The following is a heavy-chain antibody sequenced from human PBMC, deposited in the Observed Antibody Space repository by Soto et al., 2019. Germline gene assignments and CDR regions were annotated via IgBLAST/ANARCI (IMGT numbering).Heavy chain of an antibody. D-gene: IGHD3-22*01. J-gene: IGHJ3*02. CDR2: ISWHSGSI. CDR1: GFSFNDYA. Sequence: EVQLVESGGGLVQSGTSLRLSCATSGFSFNDYAMHWIRQVPGKGLEWVSGISWHSGSIAYADSVKGRFTISRDNANNSLYLQMNSLRPEDTALYYCAKDMSTSGYYLGSPFDIWGQGTMVTVSS. V-gene: IGHV3-9*01. CDR3: AKDMSTSGYYLGSPFDI.